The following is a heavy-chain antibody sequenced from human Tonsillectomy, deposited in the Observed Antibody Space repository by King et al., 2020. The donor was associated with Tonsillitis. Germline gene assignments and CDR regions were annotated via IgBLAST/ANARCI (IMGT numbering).Heavy chain of an antibody. V-gene: IGHV2-5*01. CDR2: IFWNDAR. CDR1: GFSLSSTGVS. Sequence: ITLKESGPTLAKPPQTLTLTCSFSGFSLSSTGVSMGWIRQPPGKALEWLALIFWNDARRYNPSLKSRLTITKDTSENQVVLTMTNMDPLDTATYYCSHCVPGGPPHYFDYWGQGILVTVSS. D-gene: IGHD3-16*01. J-gene: IGHJ4*02. CDR3: SHCVPGGPPHYFDY.